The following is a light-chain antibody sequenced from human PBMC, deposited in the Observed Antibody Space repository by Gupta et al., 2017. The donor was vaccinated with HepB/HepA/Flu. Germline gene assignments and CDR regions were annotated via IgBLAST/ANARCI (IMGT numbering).Light chain of an antibody. V-gene: IGKV1-17*01. J-gene: IGKJ1*01. CDR3: LQHKTCPWT. CDR1: QDSRND. Sequence: MQWTHSPSSLSASVGDSVTITCRASQDSRNDLDWFQQKPGKAPERLIYAVYTLEREVPARFSGSGSGTEFTLKISGVQPEDVAAYYCLQHKTCPWTFGQGTKVDIK. CDR2: AVY.